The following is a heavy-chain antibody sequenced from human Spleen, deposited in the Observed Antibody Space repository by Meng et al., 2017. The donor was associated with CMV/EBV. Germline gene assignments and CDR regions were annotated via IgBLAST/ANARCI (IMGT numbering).Heavy chain of an antibody. V-gene: IGHV4-30-4*08. J-gene: IGHJ5*02. CDR3: ARAAGYCSTTSCYTGNWFDP. D-gene: IGHD2-2*02. CDR1: TGDYS. Sequence: TGDYSWSWIRQPPGKGLEWIGYIDCSGSTYYNPSLKSRVTISLDTSKNQFSLNLTSVTAADTAVYFCARAAGYCSTTSCYTGNWFDPWGQGTLVTVSS. CDR2: IDCSGST.